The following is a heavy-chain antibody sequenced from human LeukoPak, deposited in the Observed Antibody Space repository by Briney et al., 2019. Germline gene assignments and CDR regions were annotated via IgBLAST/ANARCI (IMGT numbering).Heavy chain of an antibody. J-gene: IGHJ6*02. CDR3: ARARKYYYYGMDV. D-gene: IGHD1-14*01. CDR1: GFTFSSYS. CDR2: ISSSSSYI. Sequence: PGGSLRLSCAASGFTFSSYSMNWVRQAPGKGLEWVSSISSSSSYIYYADSVKGRFTISRDNSKNTLYLQMNSLRAEDTAVYYCARARKYYYYGMDVWGQGTTVTVSS. V-gene: IGHV3-21*01.